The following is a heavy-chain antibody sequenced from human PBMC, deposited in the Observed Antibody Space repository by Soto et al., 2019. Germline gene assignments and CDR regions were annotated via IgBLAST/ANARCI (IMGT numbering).Heavy chain of an antibody. CDR3: ARDRGDGSYYNYYYGMDV. D-gene: IGHD1-26*01. CDR2: SGGSDRST. Sequence: GGSLRLSCVVSGLTFSRADLSWVRQPPGKGLEWVSPSGGSDRSTRYVDSVKGRFTISRDNAKNTLYLQMNSLRAEDTAVYYCARDRGDGSYYNYYYGMDVWGQGTTVTVYS. J-gene: IGHJ6*02. CDR1: GLTFSRAD. V-gene: IGHV3-23*01.